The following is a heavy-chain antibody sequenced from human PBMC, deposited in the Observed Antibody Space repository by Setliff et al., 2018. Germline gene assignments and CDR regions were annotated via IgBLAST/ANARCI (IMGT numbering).Heavy chain of an antibody. V-gene: IGHV4-4*07. Sequence: NPSETLSLTCAVSGGSIGSYYWTWIRQPAGRGLEWIGRIYTTGSTNFNPSLNSRVTMSLDKSKNQFSLKLSSVTAADSAVYFCARVRIVPYCMGVWGKGTTVTVSS. D-gene: IGHD2-15*01. CDR1: GGSIGSYY. CDR3: ARVRIVPYCMGV. CDR2: IYTTGST. J-gene: IGHJ6*03.